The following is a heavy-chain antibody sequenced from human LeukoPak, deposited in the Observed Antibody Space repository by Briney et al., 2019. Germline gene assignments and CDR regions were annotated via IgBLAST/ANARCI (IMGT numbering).Heavy chain of an antibody. CDR3: ARGYDILTGYYPGFDY. CDR2: INAGNGNT. Sequence: ASVKVSYKASGYTFTSYAMHWVRQAPGQRLEWMGWINAGNGNTKYSQKFQGRVTVTRDTSASTAYMELSSLRSEDTAVYYCARGYDILTGYYPGFDYWGQGTLVTVSS. D-gene: IGHD3-9*01. CDR1: GYTFTSYA. J-gene: IGHJ4*02. V-gene: IGHV1-3*01.